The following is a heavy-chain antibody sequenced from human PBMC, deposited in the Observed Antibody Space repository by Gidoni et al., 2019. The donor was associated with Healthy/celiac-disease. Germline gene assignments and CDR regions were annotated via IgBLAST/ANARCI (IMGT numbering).Heavy chain of an antibody. CDR3: ARLFSRAFDI. CDR2: IYSGGST. CDR1: GFTVSSNY. Sequence: SGFTVSSNYMGWVRQAPGKGLEWVSVIYSGGSTYYADSVKGRFTISRDNSKNTLYLQMNSLRAEDTAVYYCARLFSRAFDIWGQGTMVTVSS. J-gene: IGHJ3*02. D-gene: IGHD2-21*01. V-gene: IGHV3-53*01.